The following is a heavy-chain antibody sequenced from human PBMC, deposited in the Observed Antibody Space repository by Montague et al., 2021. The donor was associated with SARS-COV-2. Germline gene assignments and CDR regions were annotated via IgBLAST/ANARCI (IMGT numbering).Heavy chain of an antibody. CDR3: AKGHLEYCSGGTCYSVGMDV. D-gene: IGHD2-15*01. V-gene: IGHV3-43*02. CDR1: GFTFDDYA. CDR2: ISKNGDRT. Sequence: SLRLSCAASGFTFDDYAMHWVRQAPGKGLEWVSLISKNGDRTYYADSVKGRFTISRGNSKNSLYLQMNSQRIEDSALYYCAKGHLEYCSGGTCYSVGMDVWGQGTTVTVSS. J-gene: IGHJ6*01.